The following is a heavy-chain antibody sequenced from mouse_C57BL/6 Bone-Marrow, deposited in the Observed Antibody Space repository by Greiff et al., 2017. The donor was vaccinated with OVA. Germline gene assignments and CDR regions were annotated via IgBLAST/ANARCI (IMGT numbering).Heavy chain of an antibody. CDR2: IYPGDGDT. J-gene: IGHJ1*03. CDR1: GYAFSSSW. D-gene: IGHD2-4*01. Sequence: QVQLQQSGPELVKPGASVKISCKASGYAFSSSWMNWVKQRPGKGLEWIGRIYPGDGDTNYNGKFKGKATLTADKSSSTAYMQLSSLTSEDSAVYFGARRRDYGWYFDVWGTGTTVTVSS. V-gene: IGHV1-82*01. CDR3: ARRRDYGWYFDV.